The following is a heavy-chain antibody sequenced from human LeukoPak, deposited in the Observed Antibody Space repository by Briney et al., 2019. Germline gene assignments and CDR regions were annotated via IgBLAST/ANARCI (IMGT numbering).Heavy chain of an antibody. V-gene: IGHV4-59*01. D-gene: IGHD6-13*01. CDR2: ISHSGST. Sequence: PETLSLTCTVSNDSFSRYYWSWIRQPPGKGLEWIGYISHSGSTNYNPSLKTRLTIPVGASRNQFFVELSSVTPADTAVYYCAGQGLDSSWFYHGGFYYCDSWGQGTLVTVS. CDR3: AGQGLDSSWFYHGGFYYCDS. CDR1: NDSFSRYY. J-gene: IGHJ4*02.